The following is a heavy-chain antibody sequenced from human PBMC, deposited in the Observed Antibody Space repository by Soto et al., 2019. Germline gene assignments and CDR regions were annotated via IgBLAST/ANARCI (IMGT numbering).Heavy chain of an antibody. V-gene: IGHV3-48*02. CDR1: GFTFSSYH. D-gene: IGHD2-21*01. Sequence: EVQLVESGGGVVQPGGSLRLSCEASGFTFSSYHMNWVRQAPGKGLEWVSYISPSSDTIYYADSVKGRFTISRDNAKNSLFLQMNSLRDEDTAVYYCARDGGDGYNSGDYWGQGTLVTVSS. CDR3: ARDGGDGYNSGDY. J-gene: IGHJ4*02. CDR2: ISPSSDTI.